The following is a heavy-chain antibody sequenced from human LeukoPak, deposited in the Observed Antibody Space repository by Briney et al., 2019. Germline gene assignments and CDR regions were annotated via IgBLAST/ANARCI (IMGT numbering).Heavy chain of an antibody. Sequence: GGSLRLSCVASGFTFNPYAISWLRQAPGKGLEWDSAISGSGLSPYYADSVKGRFTVSRDNSKNTLYLQMNSLRAEDTAVYFCAKGVYQTPYLAYFDHWGQGTLVTVSS. V-gene: IGHV3-23*01. D-gene: IGHD3-16*01. CDR3: AKGVYQTPYLAYFDH. CDR2: ISGSGLSP. J-gene: IGHJ5*02. CDR1: GFTFNPYA.